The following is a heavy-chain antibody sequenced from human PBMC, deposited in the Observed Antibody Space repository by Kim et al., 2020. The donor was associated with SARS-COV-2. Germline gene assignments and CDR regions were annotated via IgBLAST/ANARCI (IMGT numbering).Heavy chain of an antibody. V-gene: IGHV3-7*01. CDR1: GFTFSSYW. CDR3: ARGSKTYYDFWSGQGDAFDI. J-gene: IGHJ3*02. D-gene: IGHD3-3*01. Sequence: GGSLRLSCAASGFTFSSYWMSWVRQAPGKGLEWVANIKQDGSEKYYVDSVKGRFTISRDNAKNSLYLQMNSLRAEDTAVYYCARGSKTYYDFWSGQGDAFDIWGQGTMVTVSS. CDR2: IKQDGSEK.